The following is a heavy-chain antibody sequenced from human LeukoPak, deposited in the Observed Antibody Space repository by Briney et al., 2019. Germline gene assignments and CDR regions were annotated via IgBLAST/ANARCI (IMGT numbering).Heavy chain of an antibody. CDR2: ISTVNGNS. J-gene: IGHJ3*02. V-gene: IGHV1-18*01. CDR1: GYRFSSSG. CDR3: ARVRDSDNWWGAFDI. Sequence: GASVKVSCKASGYRFSSSGITWVQQAPGQGPEWMGWISTVNGNSHYAQNFQGRVTLTTDTSTNTAHMELRSLRSDDTAIYYCARVRDSDNWWGAFDIWGQGTMVTVSS. D-gene: IGHD1-1*01.